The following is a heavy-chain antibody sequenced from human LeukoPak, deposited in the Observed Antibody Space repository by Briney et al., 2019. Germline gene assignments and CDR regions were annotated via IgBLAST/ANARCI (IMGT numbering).Heavy chain of an antibody. J-gene: IGHJ4*02. CDR2: IIPILGIA. CDR1: GGTFSSYA. D-gene: IGHD3-16*01. Sequence: SVKVSCKASGGTFSSYAISWVRQARGQGLAWMGRIIPILGIANYAQKFQGRVTITADKSTSTAYMELSSLRSEDTAVYYCARGGAAMPIDWGQGTLVTVSS. CDR3: ARGGAAMPID. V-gene: IGHV1-69*04.